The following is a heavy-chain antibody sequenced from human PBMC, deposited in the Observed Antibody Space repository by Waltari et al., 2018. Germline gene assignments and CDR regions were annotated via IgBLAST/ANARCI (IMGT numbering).Heavy chain of an antibody. CDR3: AREENYDYAMDV. J-gene: IGHJ6*02. V-gene: IGHV3-74*01. CDR2: INGYGSST. Sequence: EVQLVESGGGSVQPGGSLRLSCAASGFLFSSYWMHWVRQGPGEGLVCVSRINGYGSSTTYADSVQGRFTTTRDNAKNTLYLEMNSLRTEDTGVYYCAREENYDYAMDVWGQGTTVTVSS. CDR1: GFLFSSYW.